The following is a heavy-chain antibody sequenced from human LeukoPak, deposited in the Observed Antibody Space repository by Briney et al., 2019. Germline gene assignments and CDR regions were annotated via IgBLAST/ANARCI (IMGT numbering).Heavy chain of an antibody. J-gene: IGHJ4*02. V-gene: IGHV3-23*01. CDR3: ARRPDSGWPLDY. D-gene: IGHD6-19*01. CDR2: ISGSGDST. Sequence: HPGGSLILSCAASGFTFSSYAMSWVRQAPGKGLEWVSVISGSGDSTYYADSVEGRCTISRDNSKNTLYLQMNSLRAEDTAVYYCARRPDSGWPLDYWGQGTLVTVSS. CDR1: GFTFSSYA.